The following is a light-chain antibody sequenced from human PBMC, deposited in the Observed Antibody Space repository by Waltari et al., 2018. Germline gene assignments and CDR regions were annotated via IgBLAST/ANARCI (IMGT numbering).Light chain of an antibody. CDR1: SSNIGSNA. J-gene: IGLJ1*01. CDR2: SNN. V-gene: IGLV1-44*01. Sequence: QSVLTQPPSASGTPGQRVTIPCSGSSSNIGSNAVNWYQQLPGTAPKLLIYSNNHRPSGVPDRFSGSKSGTSASLAISGLQSEDEADYYCAAWDDSLNGVFGTGTKVTVL. CDR3: AAWDDSLNGV.